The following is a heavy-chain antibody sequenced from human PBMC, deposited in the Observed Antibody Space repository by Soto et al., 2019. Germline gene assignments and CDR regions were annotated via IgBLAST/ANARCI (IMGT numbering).Heavy chain of an antibody. Sequence: SGGSLRLSCAVSGLTFNAYTMHWVRQAPGKGLEWVSLISWDGGITYYGDSVKGRFTVSRENSDTSLYLQMTSLRSDDTAFYYFAKDSYDILTGQTRYFDSWGQGTLVTVSS. V-gene: IGHV3-43*01. CDR3: AKDSYDILTGQTRYFDS. CDR1: GLTFNAYT. D-gene: IGHD3-9*01. J-gene: IGHJ4*02. CDR2: ISWDGGIT.